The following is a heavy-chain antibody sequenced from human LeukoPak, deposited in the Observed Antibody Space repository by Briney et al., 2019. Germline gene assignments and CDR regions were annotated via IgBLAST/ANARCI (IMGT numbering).Heavy chain of an antibody. CDR1: GFTFSSYS. CDR3: ARDLTTVTTPGY. J-gene: IGHJ4*02. CDR2: ISSSSTTI. Sequence: GGSLRLSCAASGFTFSSYSMTWIRQAPGKGLEWISYISSSSTTISYADSVRGRFTISRDNAKNSLLLQMNSLSAEAAVLYYGARDLTTVTTPGYWGQGTLVTVSS. V-gene: IGHV3-48*01. D-gene: IGHD4-17*01.